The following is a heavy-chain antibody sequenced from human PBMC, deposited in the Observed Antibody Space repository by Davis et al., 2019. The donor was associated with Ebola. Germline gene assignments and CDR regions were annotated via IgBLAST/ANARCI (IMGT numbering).Heavy chain of an antibody. J-gene: IGHJ4*02. CDR2: IKGDESET. CDR1: GFTFSRYW. D-gene: IGHD7-27*01. CDR3: TRGDAWGTPKAGDF. Sequence: PGGSLRLSCTASGFTFSRYWMQWVRQAPGKGLVWVSRIKGDESETNYADSVKGRFTISRDNAKNTLYLQMNSLRAEDTAVYYCTRGDAWGTPKAGDFWGPGTLVTVSS. V-gene: IGHV3-74*01.